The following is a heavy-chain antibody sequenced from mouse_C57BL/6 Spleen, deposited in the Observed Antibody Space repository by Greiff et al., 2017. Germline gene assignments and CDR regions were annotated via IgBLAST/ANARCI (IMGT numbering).Heavy chain of an antibody. J-gene: IGHJ2*01. CDR2: IDPSDSET. Sequence: VQLQQPGAELVRPGSSVKLSCKASGYTFTSYWMHWVKQRPIQGLEWIGNIDPSDSETHYTQKFKDKATFTVDKSSSPAYMQLSSLTSEDSAVYYCASGDDGFDYWGQGTTLTVSS. CDR1: GYTFTSYW. CDR3: ASGDDGFDY. V-gene: IGHV1-52*01.